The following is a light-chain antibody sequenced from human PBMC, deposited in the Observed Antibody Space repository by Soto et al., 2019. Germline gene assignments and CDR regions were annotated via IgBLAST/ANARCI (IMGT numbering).Light chain of an antibody. V-gene: IGKV3-20*01. J-gene: IGKJ1*01. CDR3: QQYDSTPPT. CDR1: QSVNSNY. Sequence: SPGTLSLSPGDRATLSCRASQSVNSNYLAWYQRKPGQAPRLLIYGASNRATDIPYRFSASGSGTDFTLTITRLEAEDFAVYYCQQYDSTPPTFGQGTKVEVK. CDR2: GAS.